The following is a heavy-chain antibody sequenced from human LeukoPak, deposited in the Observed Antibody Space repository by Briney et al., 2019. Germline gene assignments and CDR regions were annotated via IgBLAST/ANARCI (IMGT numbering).Heavy chain of an antibody. CDR1: GFTFSSYA. V-gene: IGHV3-30-3*01. Sequence: GGSLRLSCAAPGFTFSSYAMHWVRQAPGKGLEWVAVISYDGSNKYYADSVKGRFTISRDNSKNTLYLQMNSLRAEDTAVYYCARDLAGILYYYGMDVWGQGTTVTVSS. J-gene: IGHJ6*02. CDR2: ISYDGSNK. D-gene: IGHD6-13*01. CDR3: ARDLAGILYYYGMDV.